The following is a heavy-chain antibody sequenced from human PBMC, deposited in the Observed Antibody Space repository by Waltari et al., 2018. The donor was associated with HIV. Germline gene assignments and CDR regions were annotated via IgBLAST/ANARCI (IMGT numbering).Heavy chain of an antibody. CDR3: TTSMGGSYYGRDY. D-gene: IGHD1-26*01. CDR2: ISGDGKNK. J-gene: IGHJ4*02. CDR1: GFTISLYN. V-gene: IGHV3-21*05. Sequence: EVRLVESGGGPVQPGGSLRLSCAASGFTISLYNMNWVRQTPGKGLGWVSYISGDGKNKYYADSVKGRFIISKDNGQNFLHLQMNSLKTEDTAVYYCTTSMGGSYYGRDYWGQGTLVTVSS.